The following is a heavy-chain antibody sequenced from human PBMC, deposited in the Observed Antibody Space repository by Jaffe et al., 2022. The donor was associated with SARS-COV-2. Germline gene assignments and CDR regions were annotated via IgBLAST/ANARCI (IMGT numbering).Heavy chain of an antibody. Sequence: QVQLVQSGAEVKKPGSSVKVSCKASGGTFSSYAISWVRQAPGQGLEWMGGIIPIFGTANYAQKFQGRVTITADESTSTAYMELSSLRSEDTAVYYCASPRDGYGDYVSLYYFDYWGQGTLVTVSS. D-gene: IGHD4-17*01. CDR1: GGTFSSYA. CDR3: ASPRDGYGDYVSLYYFDY. V-gene: IGHV1-69*01. CDR2: IIPIFGTA. J-gene: IGHJ4*02.